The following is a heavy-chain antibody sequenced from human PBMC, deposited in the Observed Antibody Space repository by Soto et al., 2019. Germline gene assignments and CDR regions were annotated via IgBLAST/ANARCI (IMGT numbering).Heavy chain of an antibody. V-gene: IGHV2-26*01. Sequence: QVTLKESGPVLVKPTETLTLTCTVSGFSLSAARMRVSWIRQPPGKALEWLAHIFPNDEKSYSTSLKSRLTISNDTSKRQVALTMTNMDPMDTATYYCAQIENVYQDAYHAFDIWGRGTMGTVSS. J-gene: IGHJ3*02. CDR3: AQIENVYQDAYHAFDI. CDR1: GFSLSAARMR. D-gene: IGHD3-16*01. CDR2: IFPNDEK.